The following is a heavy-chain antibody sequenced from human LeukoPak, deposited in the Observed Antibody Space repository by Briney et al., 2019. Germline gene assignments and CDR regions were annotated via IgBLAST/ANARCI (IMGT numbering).Heavy chain of an antibody. CDR2: IYTSGST. Sequence: PSETLSLTCTVSGGSISSDYWSWIRQPDGKGLEWIGRIYTSGSTNYNPSLKSRVSMSVDTSTNQFSLKLSSVTAADTAVYYCARAQTFMIGYQSYFFDYWGQGTLVTVSS. V-gene: IGHV4-4*07. CDR3: ARAQTFMIGYQSYFFDY. D-gene: IGHD3-22*01. J-gene: IGHJ4*02. CDR1: GGSISSDY.